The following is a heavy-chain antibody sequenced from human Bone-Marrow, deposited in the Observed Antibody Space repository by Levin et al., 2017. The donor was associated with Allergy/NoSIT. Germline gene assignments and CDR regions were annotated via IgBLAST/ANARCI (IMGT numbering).Heavy chain of an antibody. CDR3: TTLNYGAYGDDDY. J-gene: IGHJ4*02. V-gene: IGHV3-15*01. CDR1: GFTFSNAW. Sequence: GGSLRLSCAASGFTFSNAWMSLVRQAPGKGLEWVGRIKSKTDGGTTDYAAPVKGRFTISRDDSKNTLFLQVNSLKTEDTAVYYCTTLNYGAYGDDDYWGQGTLVTVSS. D-gene: IGHD4-17*01. CDR2: IKSKTDGGTT.